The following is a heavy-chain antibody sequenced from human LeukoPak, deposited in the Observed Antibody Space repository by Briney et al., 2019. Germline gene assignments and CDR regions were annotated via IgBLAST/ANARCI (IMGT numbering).Heavy chain of an antibody. Sequence: SETLSLTCTVSGGSISSYYWSWIRQPPGKGLEWIGYIYYSGSTNYNPSLKSRVTISVDTSKNQFSLKLSSVTAADTAVYYCAGSYGSGSTFDYWGQGTLVTVSS. CDR1: GGSISSYY. CDR3: AGSYGSGSTFDY. V-gene: IGHV4-59*08. J-gene: IGHJ4*02. D-gene: IGHD3-10*01. CDR2: IYYSGST.